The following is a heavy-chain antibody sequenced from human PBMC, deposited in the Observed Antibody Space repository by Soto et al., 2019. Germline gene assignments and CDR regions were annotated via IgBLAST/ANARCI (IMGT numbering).Heavy chain of an antibody. V-gene: IGHV3-23*01. CDR1: GFTFSSYA. CDR2: IIASGGST. J-gene: IGHJ4*02. Sequence: GGSLRLSCAASGFTFSSYALSWVRQAPGKGLEWVSAIIASGGSTYYADSVKGRFTISRDNSKNTLYLQMNGLRAEDTAVYYCAKYQAVYCFDSWGQGTLVTVSS. CDR3: AKYQAVYCFDS. D-gene: IGHD6-25*01.